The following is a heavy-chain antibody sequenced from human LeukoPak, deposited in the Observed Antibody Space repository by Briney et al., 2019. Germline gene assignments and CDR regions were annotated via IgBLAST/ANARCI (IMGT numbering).Heavy chain of an antibody. J-gene: IGHJ4*02. V-gene: IGHV3-23*01. CDR2: ITDDGYNT. D-gene: IGHD1-26*01. Sequence: GGSLRLSCAASGFTFSAFAMTWVRQAPGKGLEWVSTITDDGYNTYSADSVKGRITFSRDNSKNTLYLQMNSLRAEDTALYYCAKDIARPMLWEPIFDYWGQGTLVTVSS. CDR3: AKDIARPMLWEPIFDY. CDR1: GFTFSAFA.